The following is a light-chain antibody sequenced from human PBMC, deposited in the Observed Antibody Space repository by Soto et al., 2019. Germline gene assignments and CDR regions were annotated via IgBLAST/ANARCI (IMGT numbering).Light chain of an antibody. V-gene: IGLV2-14*01. CDR3: NSYTTTSALV. CDR2: VVS. Sequence: QSVLTQPASVSGSPGQSITISCTGSSTDIGSHDYVSWYQQHPGKVPKLIIYVVSKRPSGASDRFSGSKSGNAAYLSISGLQPEDEADYYCNSYTTTSALVFGTGTKLTVL. J-gene: IGLJ1*01. CDR1: STDIGSHDY.